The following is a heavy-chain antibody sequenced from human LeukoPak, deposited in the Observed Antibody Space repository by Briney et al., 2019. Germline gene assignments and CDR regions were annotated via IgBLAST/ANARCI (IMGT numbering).Heavy chain of an antibody. D-gene: IGHD2-2*01. CDR2: ISYDGSNK. J-gene: IGHJ4*02. V-gene: IGHV3-30*18. CDR3: ANREYHLPALY. CDR1: GFTFSTYG. Sequence: GGSLRLSCAASGFTFSTYGMHWVRQAPGKGLEWVAVISYDGSNKYYADFVKGRFTISRDNSKNTLYLQMNSLRAEDTAVYYCANREYHLPALYWGQGTLVTVSS.